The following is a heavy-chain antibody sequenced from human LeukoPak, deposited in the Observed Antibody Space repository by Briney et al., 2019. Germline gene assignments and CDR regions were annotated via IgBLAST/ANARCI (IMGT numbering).Heavy chain of an antibody. Sequence: SETLSLTCTVSGYSISSGYYWSWIRQPPGKGLEWIGEINHSGSTNYNPSLKSRVTISVDTSKNQFSLKLSSVTAADTAVYYCARVTLHYRFGNWFDPWGQGTLVTVSS. CDR2: INHSGST. CDR3: ARVTLHYRFGNWFDP. D-gene: IGHD3-3*01. J-gene: IGHJ5*02. CDR1: GYSISSGYY. V-gene: IGHV4-38-2*02.